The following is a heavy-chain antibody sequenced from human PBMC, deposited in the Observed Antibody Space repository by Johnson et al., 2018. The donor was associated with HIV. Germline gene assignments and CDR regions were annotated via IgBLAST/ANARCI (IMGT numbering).Heavy chain of an antibody. J-gene: IGHJ3*02. V-gene: IGHV3-74*01. Sequence: VQLVESGGGLVQSGGSLRLSCAASGFTFSSYWMHWVRQGPGKGLVWVSAIGTAGDTYYADSVKGRFTISRDNAKNSLYLQMNSLRAEDTAVYYCATLKGPRLHIAARRPDAFDIWGQGTMVTVSS. CDR3: ATLKGPRLHIAARRPDAFDI. CDR2: IGTAGDT. D-gene: IGHD6-6*01. CDR1: GFTFSSYW.